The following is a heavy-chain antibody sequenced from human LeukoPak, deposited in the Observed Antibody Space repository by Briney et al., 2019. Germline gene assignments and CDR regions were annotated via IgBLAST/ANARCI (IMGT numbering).Heavy chain of an antibody. CDR3: ARLTPGKNWFDP. V-gene: IGHV4-59*08. Sequence: SETLSLTCTVSGGSISSYYWSWIRQPPGKGLEWIGYIYYSGSTNYNPSLKSRVTISVDTSKNQFSLKLNSVTAADTAVYYCARLTPGKNWFDPWGQGTLVTVSS. D-gene: IGHD3-10*01. J-gene: IGHJ5*02. CDR1: GGSISSYY. CDR2: IYYSGST.